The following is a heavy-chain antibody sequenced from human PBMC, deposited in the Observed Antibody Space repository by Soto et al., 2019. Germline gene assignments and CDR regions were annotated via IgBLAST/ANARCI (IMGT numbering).Heavy chain of an antibody. CDR3: AREGGSYDSGGYLIRGAFDI. J-gene: IGHJ3*02. V-gene: IGHV4-31*03. D-gene: IGHD3-22*01. CDR1: GDSISRIDYY. CDR2: IYFRGNT. Sequence: SETLSLTCSVSGDSISRIDYYWTWIRQHPEKSLEWIGNIYFRGNTYYSPSLESRLTISVDTSKNQFSLKLTSVTAADTAVYYCAREGGSYDSGGYLIRGAFDIWGQGTIVT.